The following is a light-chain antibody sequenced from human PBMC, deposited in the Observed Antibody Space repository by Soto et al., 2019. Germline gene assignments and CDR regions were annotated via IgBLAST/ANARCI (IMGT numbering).Light chain of an antibody. CDR3: SSSTRSIYL. CDR1: SSDVGGYNY. V-gene: IGLV2-14*01. CDR2: EVS. Sequence: QSVLTQPASVSGSPGQSITISCTGTSSDVGGYNYVSWYQQHPGKAPKLMIYEVSNRPSGVSNRFSGSKSGNTASLTIYGLNAEDEADSYCSSSTRSIYLFGTGTKVTV. J-gene: IGLJ1*01.